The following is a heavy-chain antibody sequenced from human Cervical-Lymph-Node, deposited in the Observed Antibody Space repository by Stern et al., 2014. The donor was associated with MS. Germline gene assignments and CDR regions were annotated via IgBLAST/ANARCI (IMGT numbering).Heavy chain of an antibody. Sequence: EVQLVESGGGIVQPGGSLMISCVASGFNFRTYWMHWVRQGPGKGLEWVSRINGDGTVSTYADSVRGRFTISRNNANNTMSLQLDNLRVEDTAIYYCASAYRASRGQGTLVTVST. J-gene: IGHJ4*02. CDR2: INGDGTVS. CDR1: GFNFRTYW. CDR3: ASAYRAS. V-gene: IGHV3-74*02. D-gene: IGHD1-1*01.